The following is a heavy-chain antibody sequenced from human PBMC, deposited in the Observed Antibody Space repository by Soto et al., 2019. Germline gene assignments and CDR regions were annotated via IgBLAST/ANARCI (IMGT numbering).Heavy chain of an antibody. D-gene: IGHD2-2*01. CDR3: ARYGSSTSCQKMGVRDYYYGMDV. J-gene: IGHJ6*02. V-gene: IGHV1-69*02. CDR1: GGTFSSYT. Sequence: QVQLVQSGAEVKKPGSSVKVSCTASGGTFSSYTISWVRQSPGQGLEWMGRIIPILGIANYAQKFQGRVTITADKSTSTASMELSSLRSEDTAVYYCARYGSSTSCQKMGVRDYYYGMDVWGQGNTVTVAS. CDR2: IIPILGIA.